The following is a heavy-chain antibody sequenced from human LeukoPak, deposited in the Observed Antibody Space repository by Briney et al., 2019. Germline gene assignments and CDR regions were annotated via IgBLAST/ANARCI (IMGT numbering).Heavy chain of an antibody. V-gene: IGHV3-21*01. CDR3: AKADGDKPLDY. J-gene: IGHJ4*02. CDR1: GFTFSSYS. CDR2: ISSSSTDI. D-gene: IGHD4-17*01. Sequence: PGASLRPSCAASGFTFSSYSMNWVRQAPRKGLEWVSSISSSSTDIYYADSVKGRFTISRDNAKNSVYLHMNSLRAEDTGVYYCAKADGDKPLDYWGQGTLVTVSS.